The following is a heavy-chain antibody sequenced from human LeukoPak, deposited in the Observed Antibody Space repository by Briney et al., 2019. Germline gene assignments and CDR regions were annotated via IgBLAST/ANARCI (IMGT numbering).Heavy chain of an antibody. Sequence: GGSLRLSCAAPGFTFSSYSMNWVRQAPGKGLEWVSSISSSSSYIYYADSVKGRFTISRDNAKNSLYLQMNSLRAEDTAVYYCARDPGWYYYDSSGYTVDYWGQGTLVTVSS. CDR2: ISSSSSYI. D-gene: IGHD3-22*01. V-gene: IGHV3-21*01. J-gene: IGHJ4*02. CDR1: GFTFSSYS. CDR3: ARDPGWYYYDSSGYTVDY.